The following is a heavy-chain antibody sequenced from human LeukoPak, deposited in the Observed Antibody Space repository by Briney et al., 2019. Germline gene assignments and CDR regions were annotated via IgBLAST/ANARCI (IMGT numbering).Heavy chain of an antibody. CDR3: AKGERVLLWFGELLYHYDAFDI. J-gene: IGHJ3*02. CDR1: GFTFSSYG. D-gene: IGHD3-10*01. Sequence: GGSLRLSCAASGFTFSSYGMHWVRQAPGKGLEWVAFIRYDGSNKYYADSVKGRFTISRDNSKNTLYLQMNSLRAEDTAVYYCAKGERVLLWFGELLYHYDAFDIWGQRTMVTVSS. V-gene: IGHV3-30*02. CDR2: IRYDGSNK.